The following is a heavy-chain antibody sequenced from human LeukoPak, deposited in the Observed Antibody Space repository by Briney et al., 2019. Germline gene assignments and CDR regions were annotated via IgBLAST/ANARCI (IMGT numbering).Heavy chain of an antibody. Sequence: SETLSLTCTVSGGSINSYYWSWIRQPPGKGLEWIGYIYHSGSTYYNPSLKSRVTISVDRSKNQFSLKLSSVTAADTAVYYCARAGKRDCSSTSCYYFDYWGQGTLVTVSS. J-gene: IGHJ4*02. CDR3: ARAGKRDCSSTSCYYFDY. CDR2: IYHSGST. CDR1: GGSINSYY. V-gene: IGHV4-59*12. D-gene: IGHD2-2*01.